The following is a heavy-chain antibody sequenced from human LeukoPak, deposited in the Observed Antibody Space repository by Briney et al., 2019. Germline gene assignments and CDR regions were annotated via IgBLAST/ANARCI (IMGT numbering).Heavy chain of an antibody. CDR2: IYYSGST. J-gene: IGHJ5*02. V-gene: IGHV4-39*07. Sequence: SETLSLTCTVSGGSISSSSYYWGWIRQPPGKVLEWIGSIYYSGSTYYNPSLKSRVTISVDTSKNQFSLKLSSVTAADTAVYYCARDLGVNWFDPWGQGTLVTVSS. D-gene: IGHD3-3*01. CDR1: GGSISSSSYY. CDR3: ARDLGVNWFDP.